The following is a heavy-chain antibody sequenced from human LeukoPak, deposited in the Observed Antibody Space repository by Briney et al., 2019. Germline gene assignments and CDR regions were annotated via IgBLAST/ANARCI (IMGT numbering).Heavy chain of an antibody. J-gene: IGHJ4*02. V-gene: IGHV4-39*07. CDR3: ARGNRATSGSYQYYFDY. CDR2: IYYSGST. D-gene: IGHD1-26*01. CDR1: GGSISSSSYY. Sequence: SSETLSLTCTVSGGSISSSSYYWGWIRQPPGKGLEWIGSIYYSGSTYYNPSLKSRVTISVDTSKNQFSLKLSSVTAADTAVYYCARGNRATSGSYQYYFDYWGQGTLVTVSS.